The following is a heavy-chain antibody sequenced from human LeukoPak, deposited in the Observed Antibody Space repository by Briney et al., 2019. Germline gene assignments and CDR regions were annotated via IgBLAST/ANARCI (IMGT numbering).Heavy chain of an antibody. CDR1: GFTVSSNY. D-gene: IGHD2/OR15-2a*01. CDR3: ARDPLTTFSDY. Sequence: GGSLRLSWAASGFTVSSNYMSWVRQAPEKGLEWVSVIYSGGSTYYADSVKGRFTISKDNSKNTLYLQMNSLRAEDTAVYYCARDPLTTFSDYWGQGTLVTVSS. J-gene: IGHJ4*02. V-gene: IGHV3-66*02. CDR2: IYSGGST.